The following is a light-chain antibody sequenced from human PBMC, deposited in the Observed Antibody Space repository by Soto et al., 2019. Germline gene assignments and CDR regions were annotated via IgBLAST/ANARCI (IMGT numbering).Light chain of an antibody. Sequence: DIHMTQSPSTLSASVGDRVTITCRASQSISIWLAWYQQKPGKDPKLLIYRASTLKSGVPSRFSGSGSGTEFTLTISSLQPDDFATYYCQQYSSYSSWTFGQGTKVDIK. J-gene: IGKJ1*01. CDR1: QSISIW. CDR2: RAS. V-gene: IGKV1-5*03. CDR3: QQYSSYSSWT.